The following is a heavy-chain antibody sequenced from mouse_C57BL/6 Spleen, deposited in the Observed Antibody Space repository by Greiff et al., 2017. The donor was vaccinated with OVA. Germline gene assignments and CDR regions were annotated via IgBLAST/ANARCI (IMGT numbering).Heavy chain of an antibody. CDR3: AIDGH. V-gene: IGHV1-69*01. D-gene: IGHD2-3*01. CDR1: GYTFTSYW. CDR2: IDPSDSYT. Sequence: QVQLQQSGAELVMPGASVKLSCKASGYTFTSYWMHWVKQRPGQGLEWIGEIDPSDSYTNYNQKFKGKSTLTVDKSSSTAYMQLSSLTSEDSAVYYCAIDGHWGQGTSVTVSS. J-gene: IGHJ4*01.